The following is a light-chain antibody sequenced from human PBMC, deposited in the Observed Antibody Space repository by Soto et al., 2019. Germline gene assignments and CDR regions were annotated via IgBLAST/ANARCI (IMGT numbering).Light chain of an antibody. CDR1: SSNIGTYS. CDR2: GNS. V-gene: IGLV1-40*01. Sequence: HSGLTQPPSASGTPGQRVTISCSGSSSNIGTYSVSWYQHFPGTAPRLLIYGNSNRPSGVPDRFSGSKSGASASLAITGLQAEDEADYYCQSYDSSLSGGVFGGGTKVTVL. CDR3: QSYDSSLSGGV. J-gene: IGLJ2*01.